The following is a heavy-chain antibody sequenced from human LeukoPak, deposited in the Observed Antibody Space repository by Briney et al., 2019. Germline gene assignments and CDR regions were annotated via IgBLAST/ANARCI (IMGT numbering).Heavy chain of an antibody. V-gene: IGHV4-4*07. CDR1: GGSISSYY. J-gene: IGHJ4*02. D-gene: IGHD4-17*01. CDR2: IYISGST. Sequence: PSETLSLTCTVSGGSISSYYWSWIRQPAGKGLEWIGRIYISGSTNYNPSLKSRVTMSVDTSKSQFSLKLTSVIAADTAVYYCARETSTVTYRIFDYWGQGTLVTVSS. CDR3: ARETSTVTYRIFDY.